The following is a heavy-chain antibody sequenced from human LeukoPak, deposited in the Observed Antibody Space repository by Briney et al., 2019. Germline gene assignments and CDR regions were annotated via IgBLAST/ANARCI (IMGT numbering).Heavy chain of an antibody. D-gene: IGHD2/OR15-2a*01. CDR3: AMNTWDY. CDR1: GYTSANYA. Sequence: GASVKVSCKASGYTSANYAINWVRQAPGQGLKWMGWIDADTGNPTYVQAFTGRFVFSLDTSVSTAYLQITGLKAEDTAVYYCAMNTWDYWGQGTLVTVSS. J-gene: IGHJ4*02. V-gene: IGHV7-4-1*02. CDR2: IDADTGNP.